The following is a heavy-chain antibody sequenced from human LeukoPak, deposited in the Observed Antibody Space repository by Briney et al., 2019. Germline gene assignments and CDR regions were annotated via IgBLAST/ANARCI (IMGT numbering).Heavy chain of an antibody. CDR1: GFTFSSYA. V-gene: IGHV3-23*01. J-gene: IGHJ4*02. D-gene: IGHD3-22*01. CDR2: ISGSGGST. CDR3: ARGHYYSWDS. Sequence: GGSLRLSCAASGFTFSSYAMSWVRQAAGKGLEWVSAISGSGGSTYYADSVKGRFTISRDNSKNTLYLQLNSLRAEDTAVYYCARGHYYSWDSWGPGTLVTVSS.